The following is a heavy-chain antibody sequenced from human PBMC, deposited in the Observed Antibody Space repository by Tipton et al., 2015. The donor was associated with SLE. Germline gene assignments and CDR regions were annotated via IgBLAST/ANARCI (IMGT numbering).Heavy chain of an antibody. CDR3: ARGKDFWSGWELYFI. V-gene: IGHV4-4*07. J-gene: IGHJ3*02. Sequence: LRLSCTASGGSISSYYWRWIRQPAGKGLEWIGRIYTSGSTNYNPSLKSRVTMSVDTSKNQFSLKLSSVTAADTAVYYCARGKDFWSGWELYFIWGQGTMVTVSS. CDR1: GGSISSYY. CDR2: IYTSGST. D-gene: IGHD3-3*01.